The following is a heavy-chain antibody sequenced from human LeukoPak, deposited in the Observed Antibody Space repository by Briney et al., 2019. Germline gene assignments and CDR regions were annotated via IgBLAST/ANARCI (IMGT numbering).Heavy chain of an antibody. D-gene: IGHD1-26*01. J-gene: IGHJ4*02. CDR1: GGSISSSSYY. CDR3: ARHGSGSYYRYYFDY. Sequence: SETLSLTCTVSGGSISSSSYYWGWIRQPPGKGLEWIGGIYYSGSTYYNPSLKSRVTISVDTSKNQFSLKLSSVTAADTAVYYCARHGSGSYYRYYFDYWGQGTLVTVSS. CDR2: IYYSGST. V-gene: IGHV4-39*01.